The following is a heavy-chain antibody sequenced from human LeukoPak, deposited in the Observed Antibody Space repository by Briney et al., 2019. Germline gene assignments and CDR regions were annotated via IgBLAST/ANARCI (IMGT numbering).Heavy chain of an antibody. Sequence: PGGSLRLSCAASGFTFSSYAMSWVRQAPGKGLEWVSAISGSGGRTYHADSVKGRFTISRDNSKNTLYLQMNSLRAEDTAVDYCAKGGESYRTGLDYWGQGTLVTVSS. CDR3: AKGGESYRTGLDY. CDR2: ISGSGGRT. D-gene: IGHD1-26*01. V-gene: IGHV3-23*01. J-gene: IGHJ4*02. CDR1: GFTFSSYA.